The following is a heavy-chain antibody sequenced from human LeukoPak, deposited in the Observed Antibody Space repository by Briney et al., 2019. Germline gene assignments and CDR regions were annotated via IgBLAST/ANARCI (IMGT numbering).Heavy chain of an antibody. J-gene: IGHJ5*01. CDR2: IIPIFGTA. Sequence: SVKVSCKASGGTFSRYGFSWVRQAPGQGREWMGRIIPIFGTANYAQKFQGRVTITTDELTSTAYMELSSLRYDDTAVCYFVRGDGYCYNWFDSWGQGTLVTVSS. V-gene: IGHV1-69*05. CDR1: GGTFSRYG. D-gene: IGHD5-24*01. CDR3: VRGDGYCYNWFDS.